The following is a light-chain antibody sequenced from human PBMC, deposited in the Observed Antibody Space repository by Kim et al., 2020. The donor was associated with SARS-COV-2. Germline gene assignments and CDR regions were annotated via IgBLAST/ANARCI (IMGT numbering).Light chain of an antibody. CDR1: QSMSRW. V-gene: IGKV1-5*01. CDR2: DAS. Sequence: ASVGDRVTITCLASQSMSRWLAWYQQRPGKAPKVLIYDASSLESGVPSRFSGSGSGTEFTLTISSLQPDDFATYYCQQYYNYPYTFGQGTKLEI. J-gene: IGKJ2*01. CDR3: QQYYNYPYT.